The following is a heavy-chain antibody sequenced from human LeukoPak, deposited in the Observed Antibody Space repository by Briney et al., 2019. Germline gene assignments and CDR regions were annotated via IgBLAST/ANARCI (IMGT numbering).Heavy chain of an antibody. D-gene: IGHD1-26*01. V-gene: IGHV4-31*03. CDR1: GGSISRGGYY. CDR3: ARHSASKYFQQ. J-gene: IGHJ1*01. CDR2: IYYSGST. Sequence: PSETLSLTCTVSGGSISRGGYYWSWIRQHPGKGLEWIGYIYYSGSTYYNPSLKSRVTISIDTSKNQFSLKLSSVTVADTAVYYCARHSASKYFQQWGQGTLATVS.